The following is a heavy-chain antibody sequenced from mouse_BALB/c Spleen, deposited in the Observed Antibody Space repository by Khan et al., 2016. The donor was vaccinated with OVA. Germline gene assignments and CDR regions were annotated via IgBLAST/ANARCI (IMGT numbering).Heavy chain of an antibody. Sequence: EVQLQESGPGLVKPSQSLSLACTVTGYSITSVYGWNWSRQFPGNQLEWMGYISYSGSTNYNPSLKSRISITRDTSKHQFFLQLYSVTTEITATYYCARTARIKYWGQGTTLTVSS. CDR1: GYSITSVYG. CDR3: ARTARIKY. V-gene: IGHV3-2*02. J-gene: IGHJ2*01. CDR2: ISYSGST. D-gene: IGHD1-2*01.